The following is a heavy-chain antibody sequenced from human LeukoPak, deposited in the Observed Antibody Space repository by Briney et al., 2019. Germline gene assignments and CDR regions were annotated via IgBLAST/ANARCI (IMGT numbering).Heavy chain of an antibody. D-gene: IGHD2-2*01. CDR3: AKGSSWVDCSSTSCLLAHYGMDV. CDR1: GFTFRSHG. Sequence: GRSLRLSCAASGFTFRSHGMHWVRQTPGKGLEWVAVIWYDGSNKYYADSVKGRFTISRDNSKNTLYLQMNSLRAEDTAVYYCAKGSSWVDCSSTSCLLAHYGMDVWGQGTTVTVSS. V-gene: IGHV3-33*06. J-gene: IGHJ6*02. CDR2: IWYDGSNK.